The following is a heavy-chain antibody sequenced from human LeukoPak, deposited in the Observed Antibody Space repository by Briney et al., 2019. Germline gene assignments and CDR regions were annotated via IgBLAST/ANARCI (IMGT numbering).Heavy chain of an antibody. J-gene: IGHJ3*02. Sequence: SETLSLTCAVYGGSFSGYYWSWIRQPPGKGLEWIGEINHSGSTNYNPSLKSRVTISVDTSKNQFSLKLSSVTAADTAVYYCARGIYGSGLWAAFDIWGQGTMATVSS. D-gene: IGHD3-10*01. CDR3: ARGIYGSGLWAAFDI. CDR1: GGSFSGYY. V-gene: IGHV4-34*01. CDR2: INHSGST.